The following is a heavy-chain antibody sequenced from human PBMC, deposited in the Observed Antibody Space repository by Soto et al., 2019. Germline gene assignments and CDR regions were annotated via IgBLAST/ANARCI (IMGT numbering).Heavy chain of an antibody. V-gene: IGHV3-15*01. J-gene: IGHJ4*02. CDR1: GFTFSNAW. CDR3: TTAGYSGYDWPY. Sequence: GGCLRLACAASGFTFSNAWMSWVRQAPGKGLEWVGRIKSKTDGGTTDYAAPVKGRFTISRDDSKNTLYLQMNSLKTEDTAVYYCTTAGYSGYDWPYWGQGTLVTVSS. CDR2: IKSKTDGGTT. D-gene: IGHD5-12*01.